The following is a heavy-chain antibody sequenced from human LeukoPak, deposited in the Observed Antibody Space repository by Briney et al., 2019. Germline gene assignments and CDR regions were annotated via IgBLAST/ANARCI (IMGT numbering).Heavy chain of an antibody. CDR1: GGSFSGFY. D-gene: IGHD3-3*01. Sequence: SETLSLTCAVYGGSFSGFYWSWIRQPPGKGLEWIGEINHSGSTNYNPSLKSRVTISVDTSKNQFSLKLSSVTAADTAVYYCARGYYDFWSGYSLYNWFDPWGQGTLVTVSS. V-gene: IGHV4-34*01. CDR3: ARGYYDFWSGYSLYNWFDP. CDR2: INHSGST. J-gene: IGHJ5*02.